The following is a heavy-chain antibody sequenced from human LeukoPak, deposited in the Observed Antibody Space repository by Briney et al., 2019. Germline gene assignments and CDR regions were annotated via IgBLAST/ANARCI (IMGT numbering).Heavy chain of an antibody. CDR3: ARGGWNSGYDLDY. V-gene: IGHV3-33*01. D-gene: IGHD5-12*01. CDR1: GFTFSSYG. Sequence: HGGSLRLSCAASGFTFSSYGMHWVRQAPGKGLEWVAAIWNDGSNKYYADSVKGRFTISRDNSKNTLYLQMNSLRAEDTAVYYCARGGWNSGYDLDYWGQGTLVTVSS. J-gene: IGHJ4*02. CDR2: IWNDGSNK.